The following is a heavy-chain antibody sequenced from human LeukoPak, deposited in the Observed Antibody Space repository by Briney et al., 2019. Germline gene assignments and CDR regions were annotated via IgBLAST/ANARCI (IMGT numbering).Heavy chain of an antibody. V-gene: IGHV3-7*01. J-gene: IGHJ3*01. Sequence: GGSLRLSCAASGFILSSYWMSWVRQAPAKGLEWVANIKQEGSEKYYVDSVKGRFTISRDNAKNSLYLQMNSLRAEDTAVYYCARTTVIVGRALDLWGQGTVVTVSS. D-gene: IGHD3-22*01. CDR1: GFILSSYW. CDR3: ARTTVIVGRALDL. CDR2: IKQEGSEK.